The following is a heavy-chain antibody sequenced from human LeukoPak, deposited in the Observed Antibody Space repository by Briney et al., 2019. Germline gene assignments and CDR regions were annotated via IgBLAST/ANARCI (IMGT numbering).Heavy chain of an antibody. V-gene: IGHV4-59*08. Sequence: SETLSLTCTVSGGSISSYYWSWIRQPPGKGLEWIGYIYYSGSTNYNPSLKSRVTISVDTSKNQFSLKLSSVTAADTAVYYCARTAVAGEYYFDYWGQGTLVTVSS. J-gene: IGHJ4*02. CDR3: ARTAVAGEYYFDY. CDR2: IYYSGST. CDR1: GGSISSYY. D-gene: IGHD6-19*01.